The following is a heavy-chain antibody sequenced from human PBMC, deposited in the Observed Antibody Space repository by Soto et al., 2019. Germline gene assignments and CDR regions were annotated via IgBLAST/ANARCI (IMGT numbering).Heavy chain of an antibody. V-gene: IGHV4-59*01. J-gene: IGHJ3*02. CDR2: IYYSGST. D-gene: IGHD3-3*01. CDR3: ARDAPRRDDFWSGYYTDDAFDI. CDR1: GGSISSYY. Sequence: SETLSLTCTVSGGSISSYYWSWIRQPPGKGLEWIGYIYYSGSTNYTPSLKSRVTISVDTSKNQFSLKLSSVTAADTAVDYCARDAPRRDDFWSGYYTDDAFDIWGQGTMVTVSS.